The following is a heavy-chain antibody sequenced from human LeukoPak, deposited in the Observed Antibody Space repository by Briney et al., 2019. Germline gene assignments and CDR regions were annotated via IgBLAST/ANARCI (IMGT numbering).Heavy chain of an antibody. Sequence: GGSLRLSCAASGFTFSDYSMSWIRQAPGKGLEWVSYISSGPNIIYYADSVKGRFTISRDNAMNSLYLQMNSLRAEDTAVYYCARDGECSGGTCYHDYWGQGTLVTVSS. D-gene: IGHD2-15*01. CDR3: ARDGECSGGTCYHDY. J-gene: IGHJ4*02. CDR1: GFTFSDYS. CDR2: ISSGPNII. V-gene: IGHV3-11*01.